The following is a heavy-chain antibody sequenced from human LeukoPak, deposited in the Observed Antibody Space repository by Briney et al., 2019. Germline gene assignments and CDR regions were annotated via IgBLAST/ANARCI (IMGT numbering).Heavy chain of an antibody. V-gene: IGHV1-69*13. CDR2: IIPIFGTA. CDR3: AQRSCSSTSCYARGGVREWSLGSY. J-gene: IGHJ4*02. CDR1: GGTFSSYA. D-gene: IGHD2-2*01. Sequence: ASVKVSCKASGGTFSSYAISWVRQAPGQGLEWMGGIIPIFGTANYAQKFQGRVTITADESTSTAYMELSSLGPEDTAVYYRAQRSCSSTSCYARGGVREWSLGSYWGQGTLVTVSS.